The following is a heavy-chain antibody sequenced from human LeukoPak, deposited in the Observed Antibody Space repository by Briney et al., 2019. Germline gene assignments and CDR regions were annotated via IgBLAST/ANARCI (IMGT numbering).Heavy chain of an antibody. D-gene: IGHD3-10*01. J-gene: IGHJ4*02. Sequence: SETLTLTCTVSNGSISSSSYYWGWIRQPPGKGLEWIGSIYYSGTTYYNPSLKSRVTMSVDMSTRQISLKLSSVTAADTAVYYCARAVGGDGSGSLWGPGTLVTVSS. CDR1: NGSISSSSYY. CDR2: IYYSGTT. CDR3: ARAVGGDGSGSL. V-gene: IGHV4-39*07.